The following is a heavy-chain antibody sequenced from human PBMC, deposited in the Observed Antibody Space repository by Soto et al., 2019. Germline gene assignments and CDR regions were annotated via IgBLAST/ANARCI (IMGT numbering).Heavy chain of an antibody. CDR3: ARDHIALDY. D-gene: IGHD6-13*01. J-gene: IGHJ4*02. CDR1: GFTFSSYG. V-gene: IGHV3-33*08. CDR2: IWYDGSNK. Sequence: SLRLSCAASGFTFSSYGMHWVRQAPGKGLEWVAVIWYDGSNKYYADSVKGRFTISRDNSKKTVYLQMNSLRAGDTAVYYCARDHIALDYWGQGTQVTVSS.